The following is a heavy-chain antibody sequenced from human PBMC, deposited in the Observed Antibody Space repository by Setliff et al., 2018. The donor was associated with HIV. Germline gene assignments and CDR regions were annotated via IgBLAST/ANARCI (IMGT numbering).Heavy chain of an antibody. CDR2: ISVYNGDT. Sequence: GASVKVSCKASGNTFTTYDISWVRQAPGQGLEWMGWISVYNGDTNYAQKFQGRVTMTTDTSTSTAYMELRSLRTGDTAVYYCARDRKFGSSGFYYYYMDVWGKGTTVTVSS. CDR1: GNTFTTYD. J-gene: IGHJ6*03. CDR3: ARDRKFGSSGFYYYYMDV. V-gene: IGHV1-18*01. D-gene: IGHD6-6*01.